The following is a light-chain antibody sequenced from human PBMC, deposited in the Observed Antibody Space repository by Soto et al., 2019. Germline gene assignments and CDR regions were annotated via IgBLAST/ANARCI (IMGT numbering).Light chain of an antibody. CDR3: QQFSLYWA. V-gene: IGKV1-5*01. CDR1: QDINRW. J-gene: IGKJ1*01. Sequence: DIEITHSPSTLAASVGDRVTITCRASQDINRWLAWYQQKPGKAPKILIYNADTLESGVPSRFSGSGYGTEFILTISSLQPDDFATYYCQQFSLYWAFGQGTKVDIK. CDR2: NAD.